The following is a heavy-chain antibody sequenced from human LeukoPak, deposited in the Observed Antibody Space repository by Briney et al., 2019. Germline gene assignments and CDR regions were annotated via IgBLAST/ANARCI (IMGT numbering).Heavy chain of an antibody. CDR3: ARRKLTYYCGMDV. CDR1: GFTFSNHW. Sequence: PGGSLRLSCAASGFTFSNHWMSWVRQAPGKGLEWVANIDQDGSEKYYVDSVKGRFTVSRDNAKNSLDLQMNTLRAEDTAVYYCARRKLTYYCGMDVWGQGTTVTVSS. J-gene: IGHJ6*02. V-gene: IGHV3-7*01. CDR2: IDQDGSEK. D-gene: IGHD1-7*01.